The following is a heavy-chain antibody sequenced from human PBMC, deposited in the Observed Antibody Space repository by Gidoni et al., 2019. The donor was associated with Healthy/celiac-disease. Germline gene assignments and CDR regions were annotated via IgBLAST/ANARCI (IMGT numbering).Heavy chain of an antibody. CDR3: ARDQLFRGSGSYYSLLPQTYYYYYGMDV. CDR2: INPNSGGT. Sequence: QVQLVQSGAEVKKPGASVKVSCKASGYTFTGYYMHWVRQAPGQGVEWMGWINPNSGGTNYAQKFQGWVTMTRDTSISTAYMELSRLRSDDTAVYYCARDQLFRGSGSYYSLLPQTYYYYYGMDVWGQGTTVTVSS. V-gene: IGHV1-2*04. J-gene: IGHJ6*02. CDR1: GYTFTGYY. D-gene: IGHD3-10*01.